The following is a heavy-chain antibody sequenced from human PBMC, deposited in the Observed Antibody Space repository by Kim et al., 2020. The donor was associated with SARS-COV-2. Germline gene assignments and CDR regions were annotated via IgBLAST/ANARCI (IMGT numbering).Heavy chain of an antibody. V-gene: IGHV1-24*01. J-gene: IGHJ4*02. D-gene: IGHD3-3*01. Sequence: IYAKKFTGRVTLTEDRSTDTAYMELGSLRSEDTAVYYCATNDFWSGYYTFWGQGTLVTVSS. CDR3: ATNDFWSGYYTF.